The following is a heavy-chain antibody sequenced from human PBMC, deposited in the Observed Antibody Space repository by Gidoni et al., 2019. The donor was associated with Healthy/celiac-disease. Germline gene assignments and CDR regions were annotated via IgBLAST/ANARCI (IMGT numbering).Heavy chain of an antibody. J-gene: IGHJ5*02. V-gene: IGHV4-34*01. CDR1: GGSFSGYY. CDR2: INHSGST. CDR3: ARGYCSSTSCYRGVWFDP. D-gene: IGHD2-2*02. Sequence: QVQLQQWGAGLLKPSETLSLTCAVYGGSFSGYYWSWIRQPPGKGLEWIGEINHSGSTNYNPSLKSRVTISVDTSKNQFSLKLSSVTAADTAVYYCARGYCSSTSCYRGVWFDPWGQGTLVTVSS.